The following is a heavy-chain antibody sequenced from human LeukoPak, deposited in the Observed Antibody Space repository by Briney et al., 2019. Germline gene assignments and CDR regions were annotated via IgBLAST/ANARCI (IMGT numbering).Heavy chain of an antibody. V-gene: IGHV3-21*01. CDR3: ARTEGDITIDY. CDR1: GFTFSSYG. CDR2: ISSSSSYI. D-gene: IGHD3-9*01. Sequence: GGSLRLSCAASGFTFSSYGMNWVRQAPGKGLEWVSSISSSSSYIYYADSVKGRFTISRDNAKNSLYLQMNSLRAEDTAVYYCARTEGDITIDYWGQGTLVTVSS. J-gene: IGHJ4*02.